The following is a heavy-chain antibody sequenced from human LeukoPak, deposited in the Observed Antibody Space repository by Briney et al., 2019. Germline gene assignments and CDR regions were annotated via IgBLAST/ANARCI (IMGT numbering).Heavy chain of an antibody. CDR2: MNPNSGNT. V-gene: IGHV1-8*01. J-gene: IGHJ5*02. Sequence: GASVKVSCKASGYTFTSYDINWVRQATGQGLEWRGWMNPNSGNTGYTQKFQGRVTMTRNTSISTAYMELSSLRSEDTAVYYCARAGYCSSTSCSWFDPWGQGTLVTVSS. D-gene: IGHD2-2*01. CDR3: ARAGYCSSTSCSWFDP. CDR1: GYTFTSYD.